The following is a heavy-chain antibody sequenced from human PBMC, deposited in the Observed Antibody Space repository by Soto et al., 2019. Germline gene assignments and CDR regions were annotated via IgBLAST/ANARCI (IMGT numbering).Heavy chain of an antibody. CDR3: ASVRGNQLLGWFDP. CDR1: GGSISSGGYY. J-gene: IGHJ5*02. D-gene: IGHD2-2*01. CDR2: IYHSGTT. Sequence: QVQLQESGPGLVKPSQTLSLTCTVSGGSISSGGYYWSWIRQHPGKGLEWIGYIYHSGTTYYNPSLKSRVTISVDTSKNQFSLKLTSVTAADTAVYYSASVRGNQLLGWFDPWGQGTLVTVSS. V-gene: IGHV4-31*03.